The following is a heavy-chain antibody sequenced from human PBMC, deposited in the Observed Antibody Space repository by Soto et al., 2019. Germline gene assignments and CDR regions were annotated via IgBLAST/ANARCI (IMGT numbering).Heavy chain of an antibody. J-gene: IGHJ4*02. CDR1: GGSISSTSYY. Sequence: QLQLQESGPGLVKPSETLSLTCTVSGGSISSTSYYWGWIRQPPGKGLEWIGSISYGGSTYHNPSPRSRDPISVDTSKSQFSLDLTSVTAADTAVYYCARHRRETGTYAQPLDYWGQGTLVTVSS. CDR2: ISYGGST. CDR3: ARHRRETGTYAQPLDY. D-gene: IGHD1-1*01. V-gene: IGHV4-39*01.